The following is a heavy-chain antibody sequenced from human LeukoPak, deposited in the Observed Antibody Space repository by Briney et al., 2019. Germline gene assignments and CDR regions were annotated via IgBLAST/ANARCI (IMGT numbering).Heavy chain of an antibody. V-gene: IGHV4-61*02. CDR1: GGSISSGSYY. J-gene: IGHJ2*01. CDR3: AGTTSDWYFDL. CDR2: IYTSGST. Sequence: SQTLSLTCTVSGGSISSGSYYWSWIRQPAGKGLEWIGRIYTSGSTNYNPSLKSRVTISVDTSKNQFSLKLSSVTAADTAVYHCAGTTSDWYFDLWGRGTLVTVSS. D-gene: IGHD2/OR15-2a*01.